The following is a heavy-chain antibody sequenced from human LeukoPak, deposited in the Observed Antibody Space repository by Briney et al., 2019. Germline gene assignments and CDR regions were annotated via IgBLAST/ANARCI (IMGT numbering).Heavy chain of an antibody. D-gene: IGHD5-18*01. CDR3: ARDPYTATFDY. CDR1: GFTFSSYW. CDR2: INSDGSST. J-gene: IGHJ4*02. V-gene: IGHV3-74*01. Sequence: GGSLRLSCAASGFTFSSYWMHWVRQAPGKGLGWVSRINSDGSSTSYADSVKGRFTISRDNAKNTLYLQMNSLRAEDTAVYYCARDPYTATFDYWGQGTLVTVSS.